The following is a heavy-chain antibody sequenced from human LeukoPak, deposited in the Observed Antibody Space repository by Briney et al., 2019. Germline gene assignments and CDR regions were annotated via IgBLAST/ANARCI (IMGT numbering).Heavy chain of an antibody. CDR3: ARRPQYGSRTFDY. J-gene: IGHJ4*02. CDR2: IYYSGST. V-gene: IGHV4-59*11. D-gene: IGHD3-10*01. Sequence: SETLSLTCTVSGGSISSHYWSWIRQPPGKGLEWIGYIYYSGSTNYNPSLKSRVTISVDTSKNQFSLKLSSVTAADTAVYYCARRPQYGSRTFDYWGQGTLVTVSS. CDR1: GGSISSHY.